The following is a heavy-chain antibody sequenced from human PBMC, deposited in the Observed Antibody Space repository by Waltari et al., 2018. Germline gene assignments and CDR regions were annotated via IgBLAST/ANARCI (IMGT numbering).Heavy chain of an antibody. CDR2: IRYDGSNK. D-gene: IGHD2-15*01. J-gene: IGHJ6*02. CDR1: GFTFSSYA. CDR3: AARSGGSYYYYYGMDV. Sequence: VQLLESGGGLVQPGGSLRLSCAASGFTFSSYAMSWVRQAPGKGLEWVAFIRYDGSNKYYADSVKGRFTISRDNSKNTLYLQMNSLRAEDTAVYYCAARSGGSYYYYYGMDVWGQGTTVTVSS. V-gene: IGHV3-30*02.